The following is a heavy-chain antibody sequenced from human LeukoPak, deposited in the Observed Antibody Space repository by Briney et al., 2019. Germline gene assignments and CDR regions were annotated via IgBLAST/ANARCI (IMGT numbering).Heavy chain of an antibody. CDR3: ARVTTGYSSSWPYYYYYYYMDV. CDR2: IYYSGST. D-gene: IGHD6-13*01. CDR1: GGSISSSSYY. Sequence: SETLSLTCTVSGGSISSSSYYWGWIRQPPGKGLEWIGSIYYSGSTYYNPSLKSRVTISVDTSKNQFSLRLSSVTAADTAVYYCARVTTGYSSSWPYYYYYYYMDVWGKGTTVTVSS. V-gene: IGHV4-39*07. J-gene: IGHJ6*03.